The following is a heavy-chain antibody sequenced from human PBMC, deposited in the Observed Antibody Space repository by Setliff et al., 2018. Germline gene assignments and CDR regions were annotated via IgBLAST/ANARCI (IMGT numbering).Heavy chain of an antibody. Sequence: SVKVSCKASGYTFTAYYMHWVRQAPGQGPEWMGWINPDSGATNFAQKFQGRVTMTRDTSTTTAYMDLNSLRSDDTAVYFCARVTYCGGDCYSFDYWGQGTLVTVSS. J-gene: IGHJ4*02. V-gene: IGHV1-2*02. CDR1: GYTFTAYY. CDR2: INPDSGAT. D-gene: IGHD2-21*01. CDR3: ARVTYCGGDCYSFDY.